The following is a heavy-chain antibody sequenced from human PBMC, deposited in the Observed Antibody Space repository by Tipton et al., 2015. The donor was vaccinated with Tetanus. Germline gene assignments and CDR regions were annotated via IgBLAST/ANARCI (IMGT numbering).Heavy chain of an antibody. J-gene: IGHJ4*02. D-gene: IGHD2-15*01. CDR3: ARVEEGYCSGGTCYFTD. V-gene: IGHV4-59*01. CDR2: IYYRGTT. CDR1: GGSISTYY. Sequence: TLSLTCTVSGGSISTYYWSWIRQPPGKGLEFIGYIYYRGTTAYNPSLKNRVTISVDTSKNQISLRLKSGTAADTAVYYCARVEEGYCSGGTCYFTDWGRGTLVTVSS.